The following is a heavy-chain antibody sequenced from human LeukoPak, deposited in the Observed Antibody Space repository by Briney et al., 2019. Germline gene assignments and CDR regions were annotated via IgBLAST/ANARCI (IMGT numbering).Heavy chain of an antibody. CDR2: IGQDGSVK. CDR1: GFRFTSYW. CDR3: GNQCSGGICPEN. V-gene: IGHV3-7*01. D-gene: IGHD2-15*01. J-gene: IGHJ4*02. Sequence: GGSLRLSCAASGFRFTSYWMTWVRQAPGKGLEWAGNIGQDGSVKNYADSVKGRFTISRDNAKNSVFLQMNSLRAEDTAFYYCGNQCSGGICPENWGRGTLVTVSS.